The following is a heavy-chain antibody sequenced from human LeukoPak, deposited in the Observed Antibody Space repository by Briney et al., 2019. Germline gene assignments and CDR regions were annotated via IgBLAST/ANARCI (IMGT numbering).Heavy chain of an antibody. V-gene: IGHV3-11*01. D-gene: IGHD3-3*01. Sequence: GGSLRLSCAASGFTFSDYYVSWVRQAPGKGLEWVSYISSSGSTIYYADSVKGRFTISSDNAKNSLYLQMNSLRAEDAAVYYCARASHKYFDFWSGLGWFDSWGQGTLVTVSS. CDR1: GFTFSDYY. CDR2: ISSSGSTI. J-gene: IGHJ5*01. CDR3: ARASHKYFDFWSGLGWFDS.